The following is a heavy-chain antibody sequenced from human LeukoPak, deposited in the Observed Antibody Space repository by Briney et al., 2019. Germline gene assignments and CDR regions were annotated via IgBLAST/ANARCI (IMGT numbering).Heavy chain of an antibody. Sequence: QPGRSPRLSCAASGFTFSSYAMHWVRQAPGKGLEWVAVISYDGSNKYYADSVKGRFTISRDNSKNTLYLQMNSLRAEDTAVYYCARDPLGTRPGFDYWGQGTLVTVSS. CDR1: GFTFSSYA. D-gene: IGHD1-1*01. J-gene: IGHJ4*02. CDR2: ISYDGSNK. V-gene: IGHV3-30*04. CDR3: ARDPLGTRPGFDY.